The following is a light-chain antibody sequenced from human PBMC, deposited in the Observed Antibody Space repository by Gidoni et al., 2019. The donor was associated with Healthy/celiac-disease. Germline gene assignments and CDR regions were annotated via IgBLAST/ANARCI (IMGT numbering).Light chain of an antibody. J-gene: IGKJ1*01. CDR2: AAS. V-gene: IGKV1-27*01. CDR1: QGISNY. CDR3: QKYNSAPRT. Sequence: DIQMTQSPSSLSASVGDRVTITCRASQGISNYLAWYQQKPGKVPKLLFYAASTLQSGVPSRFSGSGSGTDFTITISSLQPEYVATYYCQKYNSAPRTFGQGTKVEIK.